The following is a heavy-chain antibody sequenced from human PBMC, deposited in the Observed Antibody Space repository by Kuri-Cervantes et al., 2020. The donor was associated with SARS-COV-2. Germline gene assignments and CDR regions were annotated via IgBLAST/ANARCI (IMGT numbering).Heavy chain of an antibody. CDR1: GFTFSSYA. CDR2: ISYDGSNK. D-gene: IGHD3-22*01. J-gene: IGHJ4*02. V-gene: IGHV3-30*04. CDR3: ARADGITMIVETRPTDY. Sequence: LSLTCVASGFTFSSYAMHWVRQAPGKGLEWVAVISYDGSNKYYADSVKGRFTISRDNSKNTLYLQMNSLRAEDTAVYYCARADGITMIVETRPTDYWYQGTLGTVSS.